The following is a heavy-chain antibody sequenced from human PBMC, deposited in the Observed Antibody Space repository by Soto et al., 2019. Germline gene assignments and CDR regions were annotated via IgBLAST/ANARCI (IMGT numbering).Heavy chain of an antibody. Sequence: EVQLVESGGGLVQPGGSLRLSCAASGFTVSSNYMSWVRQAPGKGLEWVSVIYSGGSTYYADSVKGRFTSSRDNSKNTLYLQMNSLRAEDKAVYYCSREGHRWVDYGMDVWGQGTTVTVSS. V-gene: IGHV3-66*01. CDR3: SREGHRWVDYGMDV. J-gene: IGHJ6*02. D-gene: IGHD1-26*01. CDR1: GFTVSSNY. CDR2: IYSGGST.